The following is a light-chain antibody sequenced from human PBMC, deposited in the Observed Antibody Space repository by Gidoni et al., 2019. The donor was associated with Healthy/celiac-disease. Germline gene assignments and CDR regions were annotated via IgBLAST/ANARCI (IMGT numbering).Light chain of an antibody. CDR3: QQYNNWPLYT. V-gene: IGKV3-15*01. CDR2: GAA. J-gene: IGKJ2*01. CDR1: QSVSSN. Sequence: EIVLTQSPATLSVAPGERATLSCRARQSVSSNLAWYQQKPGQAPRILIYGAATRATGIPARFSGSGSGTEFTLTISSLQSEDFAVYYCQQYNNWPLYTFGQGTKLEIK.